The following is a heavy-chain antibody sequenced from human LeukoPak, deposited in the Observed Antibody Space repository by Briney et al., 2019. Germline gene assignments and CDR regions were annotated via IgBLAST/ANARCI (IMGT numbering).Heavy chain of an antibody. J-gene: IGHJ6*03. CDR2: IKQDGSEK. V-gene: IGHV3-7*01. D-gene: IGHD1-1*01. CDR1: GFTFSSYW. CDR3: ARDRRGAFWNPYYYMDV. Sequence: GGSLRLSCAASGFTFSSYWMSWVRQAPGKGLEWVANIKQDGSEKYYVDSVKGRFTISRDNAKNSLYLQMNSLRAEDTAVYYCARDRRGAFWNPYYYMDVWGKGTTVTVSS.